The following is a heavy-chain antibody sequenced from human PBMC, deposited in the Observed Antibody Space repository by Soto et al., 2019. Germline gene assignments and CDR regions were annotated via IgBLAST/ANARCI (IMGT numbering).Heavy chain of an antibody. V-gene: IGHV3-48*03. J-gene: IGHJ4*02. D-gene: IGHD1-26*01. CDR1: GFTFSSYE. CDR2: ISSSGSTK. Sequence: EVQLVESGGGLVQPGGSLRLSCAASGFTFSSYEMKWVRQAPGKGLDLVSYISSSGSTKYYADSVKGRFTISRDNAKNSLYLQMNSLRSEDTAVDYCARGVGATRHFDSWGQGTLVTVSS. CDR3: ARGVGATRHFDS.